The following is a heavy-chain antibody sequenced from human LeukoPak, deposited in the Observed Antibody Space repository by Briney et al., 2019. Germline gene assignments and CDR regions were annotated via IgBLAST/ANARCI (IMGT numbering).Heavy chain of an antibody. CDR2: ISPSSSAI. CDR1: GFTFSGYS. CDR3: AKDIAAAGGPCAY. Sequence: PGGSLRLSCAASGFTFSGYSMNWVRQAPGKGLEWVSYISPSSSAIYYADSVKGRFTISRDNSKNTVFLQMNSLRAEDTAVYYCAKDIAAAGGPCAYWGRGTLVTVSS. D-gene: IGHD6-13*01. J-gene: IGHJ4*02. V-gene: IGHV3-48*01.